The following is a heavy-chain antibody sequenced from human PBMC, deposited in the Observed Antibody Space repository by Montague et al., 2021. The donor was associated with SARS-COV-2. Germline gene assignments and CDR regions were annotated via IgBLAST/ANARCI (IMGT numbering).Heavy chain of an antibody. CDR3: ARGKRDFLIVVLGASTRTYFDS. J-gene: IGHJ4*01. CDR2: VDQSGNT. D-gene: IGHD2-15*01. V-gene: IGHV4-34*01. Sequence: SETLSLTCAVYGGSFRNYYWSWIRQSPGKGLEWIREVDQSGNTNYNPPLKSRVTISADISKNQFSVKLASATAADTGIYYCARGKRDFLIVVLGASTRTYFDSWGQGTPVTVSS. CDR1: GGSFRNYY.